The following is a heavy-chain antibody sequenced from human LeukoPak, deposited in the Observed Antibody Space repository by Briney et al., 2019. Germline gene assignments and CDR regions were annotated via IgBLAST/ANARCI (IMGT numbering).Heavy chain of an antibody. Sequence: PSETLSLTCTVSGVSISSNNWGGWVRQPPGKGLEWIGEIYHSGSPNYNPSLKSRVTISVDKSRNHFSLNLSSVTAADTAVYYCARVNINNWHSCDYWGQGTLVTVSS. CDR2: IYHSGSP. J-gene: IGHJ4*02. V-gene: IGHV4-4*02. CDR1: GVSISSNNW. CDR3: ARVNINNWHSCDY. D-gene: IGHD1-1*01.